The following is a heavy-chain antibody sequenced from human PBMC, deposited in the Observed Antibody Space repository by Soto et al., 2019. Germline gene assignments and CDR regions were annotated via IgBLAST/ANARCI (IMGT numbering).Heavy chain of an antibody. CDR2: VYYGGAIFYSGNI. D-gene: IGHD3-3*02. Sequence: SETLSLTCTVSGDSISSSNSHWGWTRQPPGKGLEYIGSVYYGGAIFYSGNIYYNPSLKSRVTISVDTSKNQFSLRLSSVTAADTGVYYCVRYDRINMKPYAPEGFHIWGQGTMVTVSS. V-gene: IGHV4-39*01. J-gene: IGHJ3*02. CDR1: GDSISSSNSH. CDR3: VRYDRINMKPYAPEGFHI.